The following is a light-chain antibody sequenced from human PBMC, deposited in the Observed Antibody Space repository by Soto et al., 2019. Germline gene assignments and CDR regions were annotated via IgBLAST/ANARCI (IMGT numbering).Light chain of an antibody. CDR1: QRVSSH. CDR2: AAS. CDR3: HQYNEWPET. J-gene: IGKJ3*01. V-gene: IGKV3-15*01. Sequence: ETVMSQSPVTLSVSPGDTAALSCRASQRVSSHLAWYQQKPGQPPRLLIYAASTRATGIAGRFSGSGSETEFTLIIRSLQSEDSALYYCHQYNEWPETFGPGTNVDI.